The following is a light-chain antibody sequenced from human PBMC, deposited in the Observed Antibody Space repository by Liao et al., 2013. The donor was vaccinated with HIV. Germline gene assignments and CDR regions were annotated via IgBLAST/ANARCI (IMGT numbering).Light chain of an antibody. CDR2: YDS. V-gene: IGLV3-21*01. Sequence: SYELTQPPSVSVAPGKTARITCGGNNIGSKSVHWYQQKPGQAPVLVISYDSDRPSGIPERFSGSNSGNTATLTISRVEAGDEADYYCQVWDSSSDHYVFATGTKVTVL. J-gene: IGLJ1*01. CDR1: NIGSKS. CDR3: QVWDSSSDHYV.